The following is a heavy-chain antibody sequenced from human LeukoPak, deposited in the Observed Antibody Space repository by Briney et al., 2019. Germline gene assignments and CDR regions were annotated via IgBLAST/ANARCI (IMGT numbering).Heavy chain of an antibody. Sequence: SETLSLTCTVSGGSISSYYWSWIRQPPGKGLEWVGYIYYSGSTNYNPPLKSRVTISVDTSKNQFSLKLSSVTAADTAVYYCARVVVVAAAKELLFDYWGQGTLVTVSS. V-gene: IGHV4-59*01. CDR3: ARVVVVAAAKELLFDY. CDR2: IYYSGST. D-gene: IGHD2-15*01. J-gene: IGHJ4*02. CDR1: GGSISSYY.